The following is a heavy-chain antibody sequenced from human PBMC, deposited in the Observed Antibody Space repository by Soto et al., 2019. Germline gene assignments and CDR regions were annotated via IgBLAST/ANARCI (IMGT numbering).Heavy chain of an antibody. Sequence: PGGSLRLSCAGSGFTFSSYAMSWVRQAPGKGLEWVSTISGSGGSTYYADSVKGRFTISRDNSKNTLYLQMNNLRAEDTAVYYCAKDTRNTLSHVAYWGQGSLVTVSS. D-gene: IGHD2-15*01. CDR1: GFTFSSYA. J-gene: IGHJ4*02. CDR3: AKDTRNTLSHVAY. CDR2: ISGSGGST. V-gene: IGHV3-23*01.